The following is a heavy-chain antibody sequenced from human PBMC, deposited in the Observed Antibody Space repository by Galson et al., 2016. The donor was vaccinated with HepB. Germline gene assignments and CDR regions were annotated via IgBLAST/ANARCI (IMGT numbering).Heavy chain of an antibody. V-gene: IGHV3-30*04. Sequence: SLRLSCAASGFTFNHYAIHWVRQAPGKGLEWVALISYDGGNNYYADSVKGRFTISRDNSKNTLYLQMNSLRVEDTALYYCAKGFEEWLFHGMDVWGQGTTVTVSS. CDR2: ISYDGGNN. CDR3: AKGFEEWLFHGMDV. CDR1: GFTFNHYA. J-gene: IGHJ6*02. D-gene: IGHD3-3*01.